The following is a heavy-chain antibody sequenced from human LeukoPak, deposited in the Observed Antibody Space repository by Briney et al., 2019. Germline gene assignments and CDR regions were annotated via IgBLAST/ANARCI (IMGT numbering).Heavy chain of an antibody. V-gene: IGHV3-30*04. Sequence: QPGRSLRLSCAASGFTFSRYAFHWVRQAPGKGLEWVAVISYDGTNQYYADSVKGRFTISKDNSKNTLYLQISSLRSEDTAVYYCAREGEATKFCSSSSCIPDFWGQGTLVTVSS. CDR1: GFTFSRYA. CDR3: AREGEATKFCSSSSCIPDF. J-gene: IGHJ4*02. CDR2: ISYDGTNQ. D-gene: IGHD2-2*01.